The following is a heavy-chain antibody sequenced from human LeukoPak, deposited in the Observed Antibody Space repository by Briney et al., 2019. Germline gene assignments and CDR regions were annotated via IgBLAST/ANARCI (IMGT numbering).Heavy chain of an antibody. V-gene: IGHV4-59*01. CDR3: ARESGYYYDSSGLFGGFDP. J-gene: IGHJ5*02. CDR1: GGSISSDY. CDR2: FYYIGST. D-gene: IGHD3-22*01. Sequence: SETLSLTCTVFGGSISSDYWGWIGHPPGNGLDGIGLFYYIGSTNYNPSLKSRVTISVDTSKNQFSLKLSSVTAADTAVYYCARESGYYYDSSGLFGGFDPWGQGTLVTVST.